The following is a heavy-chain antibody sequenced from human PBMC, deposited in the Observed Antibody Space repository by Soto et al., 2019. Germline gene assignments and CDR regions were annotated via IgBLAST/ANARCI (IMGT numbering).Heavy chain of an antibody. D-gene: IGHD1-1*01. CDR3: ARKTGAQGPMDY. CDR1: GYSFTTYW. J-gene: IGHJ4*01. CDR2: IYPSDSDT. V-gene: IGHV5-51*01. Sequence: PGASLKISCKGSGYSFTTYWIGWVRQMPGKGLEWMGIIYPSDSDTRYSPSFQGQVTISVDKSISSAYLQWSSLKASDTAIYYCARKTGAQGPMDYWGHGTLVTVSS.